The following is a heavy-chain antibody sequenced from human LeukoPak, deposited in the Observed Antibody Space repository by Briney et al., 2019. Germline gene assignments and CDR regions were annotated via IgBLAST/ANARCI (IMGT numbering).Heavy chain of an antibody. D-gene: IGHD3-16*01. Sequence: SETLSLTCAVHGGSSSVYFCSWIRQSPGKGLEWIGEINGGGKTDYNPSLKSRVSMSVDTSKNQFSLRLTAVTAADTAIYYCARRPYGLIRGIGGPTGHWFEAWGQGTLVSVSS. CDR2: INGGGKT. V-gene: IGHV4-34*01. CDR3: ARRPYGLIRGIGGPTGHWFEA. J-gene: IGHJ5*02. CDR1: GGSSSVYF.